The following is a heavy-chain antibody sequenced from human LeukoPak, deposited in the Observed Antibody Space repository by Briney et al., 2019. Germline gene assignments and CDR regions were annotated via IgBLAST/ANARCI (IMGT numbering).Heavy chain of an antibody. CDR3: GKSHHYDFWSGYSG. CDR1: GFTFRSYW. Sequence: GGSLRLSCAASGFTFRSYWMTWVRQYPGKGLEWVANIKQDGSEKYYVDSVKGRFTISRDNAKNSLYLQMNRLRGDDTAVYYCGKSHHYDFWSGYSGWGQGTQVTVSS. CDR2: IKQDGSEK. V-gene: IGHV3-7*03. D-gene: IGHD3-3*01. J-gene: IGHJ4*02.